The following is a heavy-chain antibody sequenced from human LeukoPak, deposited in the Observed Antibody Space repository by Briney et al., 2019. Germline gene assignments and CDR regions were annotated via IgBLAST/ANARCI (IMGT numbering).Heavy chain of an antibody. CDR1: GFSFSSYW. CDR2: ISLDGSST. V-gene: IGHV3-74*01. J-gene: IGHJ4*02. D-gene: IGHD3-22*01. Sequence: AGSLRLSCAASGFSFSSYWMHWVRQAPGKGLVWVSCISLDGSSTNYADSVKGRFTISRDNAKNTLYLQMNSLRAEDTAVYYCARYYYDSSGYHPDYWGQGTLVTVSS. CDR3: ARYYYDSSGYHPDY.